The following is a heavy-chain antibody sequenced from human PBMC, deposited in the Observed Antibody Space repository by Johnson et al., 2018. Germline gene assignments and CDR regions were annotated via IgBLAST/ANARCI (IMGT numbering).Heavy chain of an antibody. CDR1: GFTFSAYG. CDR2: IGTAGDT. J-gene: IGHJ3*02. Sequence: VQLVQSGGGVVQPGRSLRLSCAASGFTFSAYGMHWVRQAPGKGLEWVSAIGTAGDTYYPGSVKGRFTISRENAKNSLYLQMNSLRAGDTAVYYCARVYSDAFDIWGQGTMVTVSS. CDR3: ARVYSDAFDI. V-gene: IGHV3-13*01. D-gene: IGHD5-18*01.